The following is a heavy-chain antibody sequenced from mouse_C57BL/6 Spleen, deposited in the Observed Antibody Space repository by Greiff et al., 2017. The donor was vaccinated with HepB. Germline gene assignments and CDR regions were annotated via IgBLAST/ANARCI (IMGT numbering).Heavy chain of an antibody. D-gene: IGHD2-10*02. V-gene: IGHV1-59*01. J-gene: IGHJ2*01. CDR3: ARGGYGNYKYYFDY. CDR2: IDPSDSYT. Sequence: QVQLKQPGAELVRPGTSVKLSCKASGYTFTSYWMHWVKQRPGQGLEWIGVIDPSDSYTNYNQKFKGKATLTVDTSSSTAYMQLSSLTSEDSAVYYCARGGYGNYKYYFDYWGQGTTLTVSS. CDR1: GYTFTSYW.